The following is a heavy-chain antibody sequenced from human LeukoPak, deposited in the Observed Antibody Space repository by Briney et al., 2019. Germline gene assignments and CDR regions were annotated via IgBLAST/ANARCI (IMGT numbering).Heavy chain of an antibody. CDR1: GFTFSSYW. V-gene: IGHV3-7*01. J-gene: IGHJ4*02. CDR2: IKQDGSEK. Sequence: GGSLRLSCAASGFTFSSYWMSWVRQAPGKGLECVANIKQDGSEKYYVDSVKGRFTISRDNAKNTLYLQMNSLRAEDTAVYYCAKGYCSSTSCQNFDYWGQGTLVTVSS. CDR3: AKGYCSSTSCQNFDY. D-gene: IGHD2-2*01.